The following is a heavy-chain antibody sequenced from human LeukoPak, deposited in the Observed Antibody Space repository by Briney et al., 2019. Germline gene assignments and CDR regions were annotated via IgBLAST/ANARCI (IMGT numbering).Heavy chain of an antibody. CDR1: GGSISSSSYY. J-gene: IGHJ1*01. CDR3: ARNNYYYDSSGYYYLPEYFQH. V-gene: IGHV4-39*01. Sequence: SETLSLTCTVSGGSISSSSYYWGWIRQHPGKGLEWIGSIYYSGSTYYNPSLKSRVTISVDTSKNQFSLKLSSVTAADTAVYYCARNNYYYDSSGYYYLPEYFQHWGQGTLVTVSS. D-gene: IGHD3-22*01. CDR2: IYYSGST.